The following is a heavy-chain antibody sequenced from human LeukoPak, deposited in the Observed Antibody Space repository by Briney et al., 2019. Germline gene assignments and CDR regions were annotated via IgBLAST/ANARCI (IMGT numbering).Heavy chain of an antibody. CDR3: ARVVKYNWNGAGWFDP. CDR1: GASISSGSYY. J-gene: IGHJ5*02. Sequence: PSETLSLTCTVSGASISSGSYYWGWIRQPPGKGLEWIGSIYYSGGTYYNPSLKSRVTISVDTSKNQFSLRLSSVTAADTAVYYCARVVKYNWNGAGWFDPWGQGTLVTVSS. D-gene: IGHD1-1*01. CDR2: IYYSGGT. V-gene: IGHV4-39*07.